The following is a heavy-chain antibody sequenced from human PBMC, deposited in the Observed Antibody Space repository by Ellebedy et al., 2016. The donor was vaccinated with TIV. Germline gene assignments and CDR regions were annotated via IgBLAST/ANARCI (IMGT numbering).Heavy chain of an antibody. D-gene: IGHD4-23*01. Sequence: ASVKVSCXASGYTFTGYYMHWVRQAPGQGLEWMGWINPNSGGTNYAQKFQGRVTMTRDTSISTAYMELSRLRSDDTAVYYCARAGGYGGSKFDYWGQGTLVTVSS. CDR3: ARAGGYGGSKFDY. CDR1: GYTFTGYY. V-gene: IGHV1-2*02. J-gene: IGHJ4*02. CDR2: INPNSGGT.